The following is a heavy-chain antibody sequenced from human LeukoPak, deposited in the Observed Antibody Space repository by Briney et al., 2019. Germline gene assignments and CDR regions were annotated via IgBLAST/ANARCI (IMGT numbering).Heavy chain of an antibody. D-gene: IGHD6-13*01. V-gene: IGHV3-48*03. CDR3: ARGIAAAGKKGWFDP. Sequence: GGSLRLSCAASGFTFSSYEMNWVRQAPGKGLEWVSYISSSGSTIYYADSVRGRFTISRDNAKNSLYLQMNSLRAEDTAVYYCARGIAAAGKKGWFDPWGQGTLVTVSS. CDR1: GFTFSSYE. J-gene: IGHJ5*02. CDR2: ISSSGSTI.